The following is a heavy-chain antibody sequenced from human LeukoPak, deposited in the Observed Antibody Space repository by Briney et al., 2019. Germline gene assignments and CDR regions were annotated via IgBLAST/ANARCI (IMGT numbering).Heavy chain of an antibody. CDR3: TRHLIDY. V-gene: IGHV3-73*01. CDR1: GFSFSGGA. J-gene: IGHJ4*02. Sequence: GSLRLSFAASGFSFSGGAIHWVRQASGKGLEWVGRIRSRTSDYATAYAASVKGRFTISRDDSKNTAFLQMNSLRTEDTAVYYCTRHLIDYWGQGTLVTVSS. CDR2: IRSRTSDYAT.